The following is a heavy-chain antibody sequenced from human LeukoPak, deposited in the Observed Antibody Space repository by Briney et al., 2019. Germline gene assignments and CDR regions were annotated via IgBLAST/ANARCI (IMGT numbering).Heavy chain of an antibody. Sequence: PSETLSLTCTVSGGSISSYYWSWIRQPPGKGLEWIGYIYYSGSTNYNPSLKSRVTISVDTSKTQFSLKLSSVTAADTAVYYCARARGIYYGSGSYEGWFDPWGQGTLVTVSS. D-gene: IGHD3-10*01. CDR3: ARARGIYYGSGSYEGWFDP. CDR1: GGSISSYY. CDR2: IYYSGST. J-gene: IGHJ5*02. V-gene: IGHV4-59*01.